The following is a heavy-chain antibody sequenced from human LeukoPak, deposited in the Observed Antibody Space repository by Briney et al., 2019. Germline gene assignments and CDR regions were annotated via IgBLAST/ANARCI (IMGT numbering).Heavy chain of an antibody. CDR3: ARHQNSGYGPFDY. CDR1: GFTVSSNY. CDR2: IYSGGNT. Sequence: GGSLRLSCAASGFTVSSNYMSWVRQAPGKGLEWVSVIYSGGNTYYADSVKGRFTISRDNSKNTLYLHMNSLRADDTALYYCARHQNSGYGPFDYWGQGTLVTVSS. D-gene: IGHD5-12*01. V-gene: IGHV3-66*04. J-gene: IGHJ4*02.